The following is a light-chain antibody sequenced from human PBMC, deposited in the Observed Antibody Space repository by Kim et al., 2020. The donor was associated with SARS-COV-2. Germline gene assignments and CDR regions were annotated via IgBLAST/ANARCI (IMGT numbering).Light chain of an antibody. V-gene: IGKV1-13*02. CDR1: QGISSA. J-gene: IGKJ2*01. CDR2: DAS. CDR3: QQFNSYPFMYT. Sequence: AIQLTQSPSSLSASVGDRVTITCRASQGISSALAWYQQKPGKAPKLLIYDASSLESGVPSRFSGSGSGTDFTLTISSLQPEDFATYYCQQFNSYPFMYTFGQGTKLEI.